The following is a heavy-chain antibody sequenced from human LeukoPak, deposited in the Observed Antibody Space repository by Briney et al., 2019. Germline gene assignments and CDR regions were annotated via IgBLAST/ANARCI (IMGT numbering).Heavy chain of an antibody. CDR1: GGSFSGCY. Sequence: SETLSLTRAVYGGSFSGCYWSWIRQPPGKGLEWIGEINHSGSTNYNPSLKSRVTISVDTSKNQFSLKLSSVTAADTAVYYCARAGGATPCDYWGQGTLVTVSS. CDR2: INHSGST. D-gene: IGHD1-26*01. V-gene: IGHV4-34*01. J-gene: IGHJ4*02. CDR3: ARAGGATPCDY.